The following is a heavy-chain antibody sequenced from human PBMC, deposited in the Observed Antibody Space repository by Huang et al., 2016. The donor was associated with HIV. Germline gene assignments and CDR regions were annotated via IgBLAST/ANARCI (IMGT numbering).Heavy chain of an antibody. Sequence: EVQLLESGGGLVQPGGSLRLSCAASGFTFSSSAMSWVRQAPGKGLEWGSGIRGSGGRPYYADSVKGRFTISRDNSKNTLYLQMNSLRAEDTAVYYCAKPPSISSKYFQHWGQGTLVTVSS. D-gene: IGHD3-3*02. CDR1: GFTFSSSA. V-gene: IGHV3-23*01. CDR3: AKPPSISSKYFQH. J-gene: IGHJ1*01. CDR2: IRGSGGRP.